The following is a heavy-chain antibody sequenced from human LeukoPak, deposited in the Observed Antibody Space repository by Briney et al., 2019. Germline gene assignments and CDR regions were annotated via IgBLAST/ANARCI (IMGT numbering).Heavy chain of an antibody. Sequence: SETLSLTCAVYGESFRGYYWSWIRQPPGKGLEWIGEINHTGSTNCKPSLKSRVTISVDTSKDQFSLKLSSATAADTAVYYCASGWLTHSGAWYGMDVWGQGTTVTVSS. CDR1: GESFRGYY. V-gene: IGHV4-34*01. D-gene: IGHD6-19*01. CDR2: INHTGST. CDR3: ASGWLTHSGAWYGMDV. J-gene: IGHJ6*02.